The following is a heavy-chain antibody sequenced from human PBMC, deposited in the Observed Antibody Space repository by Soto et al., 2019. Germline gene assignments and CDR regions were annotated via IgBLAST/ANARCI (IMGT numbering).Heavy chain of an antibody. Sequence: QVQLVESGGGVVQPGRSLRLSCAASGFTFSTYAMHWVRQAPGKGLEWVAVISYDGSNKYYADSVKGRFTISRDNSKNTLYRQMNSLRAEDTAVYYCARDKRDLRFLEWSYYFGYWGQGTLVTVSS. J-gene: IGHJ4*02. CDR3: ARDKRDLRFLEWSYYFGY. CDR1: GFTFSTYA. V-gene: IGHV3-30-3*01. D-gene: IGHD3-3*01. CDR2: ISYDGSNK.